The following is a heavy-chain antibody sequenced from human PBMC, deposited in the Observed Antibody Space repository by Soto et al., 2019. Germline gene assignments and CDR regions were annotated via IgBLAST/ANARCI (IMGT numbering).Heavy chain of an antibody. D-gene: IGHD6-13*01. V-gene: IGHV1-2*04. CDR3: ARGDIAAAGTTINYYYYGMDV. CDR1: GYTFTCYY. J-gene: IGHJ6*02. Sequence: ASVKVSCKASGYTFTCYYMHWVRQAPGQGLEWMGWINPNSGGTNYAQKFQGWVTMTRDTSISTAYMELSRLRSDDTAVYYCARGDIAAAGTTINYYYYGMDVWGQGTTVTVS. CDR2: INPNSGGT.